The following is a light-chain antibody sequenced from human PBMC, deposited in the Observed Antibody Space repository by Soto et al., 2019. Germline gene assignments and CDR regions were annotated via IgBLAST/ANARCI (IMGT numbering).Light chain of an antibody. Sequence: QSVLTQPASVSWSPGQPITISCTGTSSDVGGFNYVSWYQQHPGKAPKLLIYEVNIRPSGFSNRFSGSKSGNTASLTISGLQAEDDADYYCSSYTSTSTFVFGTGTKVTVL. J-gene: IGLJ1*01. CDR3: SSYTSTSTFV. CDR2: EVN. V-gene: IGLV2-14*01. CDR1: SSDVGGFNY.